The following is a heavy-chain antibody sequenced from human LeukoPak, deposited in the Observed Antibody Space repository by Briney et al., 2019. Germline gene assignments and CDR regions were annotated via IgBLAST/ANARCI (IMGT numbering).Heavy chain of an antibody. Sequence: SETLSLTCTVSGVSISSGGYYWSWIRQHPGKGLEWIGYIYYSGSTYYNPSLKSRVTISVDTSKNQFSLKLSSVTAADTAVYYCARGAKMAGYSSGWSPFDYWGQGTLVTVSS. CDR2: IYYSGST. CDR3: ARGAKMAGYSSGWSPFDY. D-gene: IGHD6-19*01. V-gene: IGHV4-31*03. CDR1: GVSISSGGYY. J-gene: IGHJ4*02.